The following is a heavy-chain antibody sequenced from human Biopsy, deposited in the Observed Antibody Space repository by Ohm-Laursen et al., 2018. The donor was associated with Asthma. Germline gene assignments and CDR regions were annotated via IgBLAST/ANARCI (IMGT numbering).Heavy chain of an antibody. V-gene: IGHV1-24*01. Sequence: VASVKVSCKISGYSLTDLSMHWVRQASGQGLEWMGGHDHEEGGTVNARRFQGRVIMTEDTSTDTAYMELSSLSSDDTAVYYCASDFPKDYVRYNFQFWGQGTLVTVSS. CDR3: ASDFPKDYVRYNFQF. CDR2: HDHEEGGT. CDR1: GYSLTDLS. D-gene: IGHD4-17*01. J-gene: IGHJ4*02.